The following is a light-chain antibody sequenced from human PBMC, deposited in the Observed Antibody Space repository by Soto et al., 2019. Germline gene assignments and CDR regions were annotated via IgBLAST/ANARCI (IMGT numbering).Light chain of an antibody. J-gene: IGKJ2*01. Sequence: EIVMTQSPATLSVSPGERATLSCRASQSVNSNLAWYQQKPGQAPRLLIYTASTRATGIPARFSGSGSGTEFTLTISSLQSEDFAVYYCQHFNNWPYTFGQGTKVDIK. CDR1: QSVNSN. CDR3: QHFNNWPYT. V-gene: IGKV3-15*01. CDR2: TAS.